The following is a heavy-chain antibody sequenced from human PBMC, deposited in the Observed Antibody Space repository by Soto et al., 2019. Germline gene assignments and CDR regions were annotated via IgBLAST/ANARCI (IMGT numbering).Heavy chain of an antibody. D-gene: IGHD2-15*01. V-gene: IGHV4-59*01. Sequence: SETLSLTCTVSGGSISSYYWSWIRQPPGKGLEWIGYIYYSGSTNYNPSLKSRVTISVDTSKNQFSLKLSSVTAADTAVYYCARDLGYCSGGSCQDYWGQGTLVTVSS. CDR1: GGSISSYY. CDR2: IYYSGST. J-gene: IGHJ4*02. CDR3: ARDLGYCSGGSCQDY.